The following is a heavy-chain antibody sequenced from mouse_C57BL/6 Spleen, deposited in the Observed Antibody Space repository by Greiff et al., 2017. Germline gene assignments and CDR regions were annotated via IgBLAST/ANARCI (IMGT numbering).Heavy chain of an antibody. Sequence: QVQLKQPGAELVKPGASVKLSCKASGYTFTSYWMHWVKQRPGQGLEWIGMIHPNSGSTNYNEKFKSKATLTVDKSSSTAYMQLSSLTSEDSAVYYCARVYDGYYGYFDYWGQGTTLTVSS. CDR1: GYTFTSYW. J-gene: IGHJ2*01. CDR2: IHPNSGST. D-gene: IGHD2-3*01. CDR3: ARVYDGYYGYFDY. V-gene: IGHV1-64*01.